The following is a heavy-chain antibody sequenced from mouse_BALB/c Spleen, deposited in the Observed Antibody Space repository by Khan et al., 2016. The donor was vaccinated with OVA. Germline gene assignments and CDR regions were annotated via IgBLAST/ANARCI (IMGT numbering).Heavy chain of an antibody. CDR1: GFSITSGYG. CDR3: TRTARIKY. CDR2: ISYSGST. V-gene: IGHV3-2*02. J-gene: IGHJ2*01. Sequence: EVELVESEPGLVKPSQSLSLTCTVTGFSITSGYGWNWIRQFPGNKLEWMGYISYSGSTNSNPSLKSRISITRDTSKNQFCLQLNSLTTEDTATYYCTRTARIKYWGQGTTLTVSS. D-gene: IGHD1-2*01.